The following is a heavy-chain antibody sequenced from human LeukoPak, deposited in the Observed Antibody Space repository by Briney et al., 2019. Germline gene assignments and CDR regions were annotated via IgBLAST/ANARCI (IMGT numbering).Heavy chain of an antibody. J-gene: IGHJ4*02. V-gene: IGHV4-39*01. CDR1: GGSISRSSYY. CDR3: ARHSRFWFESDY. D-gene: IGHD3-10*01. Sequence: PSETLSLTCTVSGGSISRSSYYWGWIRQPPGKGLEWIGSIYYSDSGKMYYNPSLKSRVTISVETPKNQFSLKLTSVTAADTAVYYCARHSRFWFESDYWGQGTLVTVSS. CDR2: IYYSDSGKM.